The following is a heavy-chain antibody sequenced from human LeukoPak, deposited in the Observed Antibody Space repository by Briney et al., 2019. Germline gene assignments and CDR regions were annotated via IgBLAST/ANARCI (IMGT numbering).Heavy chain of an antibody. Sequence: SETLSLTCTVSGGSISSYYWSWIRQPPGKGLEWIGYIYYSGSTNYNPSLKSRVTISVDTSKNQFSLKLSSVTAADTAVYYCARYSSGFLGYFDYWGQGTLVTVSS. CDR3: ARYSSGFLGYFDY. J-gene: IGHJ4*02. V-gene: IGHV4-59*01. D-gene: IGHD6-19*01. CDR2: IYYSGST. CDR1: GGSISSYY.